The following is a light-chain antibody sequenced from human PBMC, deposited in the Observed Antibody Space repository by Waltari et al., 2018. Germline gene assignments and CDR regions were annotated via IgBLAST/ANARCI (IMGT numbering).Light chain of an antibody. Sequence: DIQMTQSPSTLSASVGDRITITCRASQSISSWLAWYQQKPGKAPKLLIYKASSLESGVPSRFSGSGSGTEFTLTISSLQPDDFATYYCQQYNSYPYTFGQGTKLEIK. V-gene: IGKV1-5*03. CDR2: KAS. CDR3: QQYNSYPYT. CDR1: QSISSW. J-gene: IGKJ2*01.